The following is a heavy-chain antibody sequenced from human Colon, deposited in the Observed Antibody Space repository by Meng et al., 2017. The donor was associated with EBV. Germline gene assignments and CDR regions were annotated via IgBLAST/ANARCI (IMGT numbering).Heavy chain of an antibody. D-gene: IGHD1-26*01. J-gene: IGHJ4*02. Sequence: VELVESGGVLVQPGGSLRLSFAASGFTFSSYAMSWVRQAPGKGLEWVSAISGSGGSTYYADSVKGRFTISRDNSKNTLFLQMNSLRAEDTAVYYCAKGGASCCFDSWGQGILVTASS. V-gene: IGHV3-23*04. CDR3: AKGGASCCFDS. CDR1: GFTFSSYA. CDR2: ISGSGGST.